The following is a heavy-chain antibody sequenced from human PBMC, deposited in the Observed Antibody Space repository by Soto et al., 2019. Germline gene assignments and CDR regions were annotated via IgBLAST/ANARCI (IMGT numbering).Heavy chain of an antibody. CDR2: ISAYNGNT. Sequence: ASVKVSFKASGYTFTSYGISWLRQAPGQGLEWMGWISAYNGNTNYAQKLQGRVTVTTDTSTSTAYMELRSLRSDDTAVYYCARDDHSGYCSGGSCLHYFDYWGQGTLVTVSS. J-gene: IGHJ4*02. CDR1: GYTFTSYG. CDR3: ARDDHSGYCSGGSCLHYFDY. D-gene: IGHD2-15*01. V-gene: IGHV1-18*01.